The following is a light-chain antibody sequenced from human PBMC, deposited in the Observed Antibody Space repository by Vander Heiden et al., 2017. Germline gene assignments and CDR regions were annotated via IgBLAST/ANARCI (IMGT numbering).Light chain of an antibody. CDR2: AAS. J-gene: IGKJ2*01. CDR1: QSISGY. V-gene: IGKV1-39*01. Sequence: DIQMTQSPSSLSASVGDRVTITCRAGQSISGYLNWYQQKPGKAPKLLIYAASRLESGVPSRFSGSGSGTDFTLTISRLQPEDSATYYCQHRDSTPFTFGQGTKVDIK. CDR3: QHRDSTPFT.